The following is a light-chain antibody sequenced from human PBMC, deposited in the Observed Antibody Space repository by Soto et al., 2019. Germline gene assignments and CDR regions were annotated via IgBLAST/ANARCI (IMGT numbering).Light chain of an antibody. Sequence: EIAMTQSPATLSVSPGERATLSCRASQSVSSNLAWYQQKPGQAPRLLIYGASTRATGIPARFSGSGSETEFTLTISSLQSEDFAVYYCQQYNNWPPWTFGQGTKVKIK. J-gene: IGKJ1*01. CDR1: QSVSSN. CDR2: GAS. CDR3: QQYNNWPPWT. V-gene: IGKV3-15*01.